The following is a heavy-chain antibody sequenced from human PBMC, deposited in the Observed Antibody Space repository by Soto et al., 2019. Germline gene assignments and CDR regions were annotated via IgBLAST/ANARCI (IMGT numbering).Heavy chain of an antibody. CDR3: ARASIAAAAVSSLRRYYYYMDV. CDR2: ISSSSSYI. J-gene: IGHJ6*03. V-gene: IGHV3-21*01. D-gene: IGHD6-13*01. CDR1: GFTFSSYS. Sequence: GGSLRLSCAASGFTFSSYSMNWVRQAPGKGLEWVSSISSSSSYIYYADSVKGRFTISRDNAKNSPYLQMNSLRAEDTAVYYCARASIAAAAVSSLRRYYYYMDVWGKGTTVTVSS.